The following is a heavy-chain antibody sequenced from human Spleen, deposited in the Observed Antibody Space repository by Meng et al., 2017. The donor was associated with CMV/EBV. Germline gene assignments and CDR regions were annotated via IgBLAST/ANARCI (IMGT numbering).Heavy chain of an antibody. CDR3: ARVSSTTFGVDHSYNWFDP. CDR2: INHSGST. D-gene: IGHD3-3*01. Sequence: QVQLQQWGARLLKPSETLSLTCAVYGGSFSGYYWSWIRQPPGKGLEWIGEINHSGSTNYNPSLKSRVTISVDTSKNQFSLKLSSVTAADTAVYYCARVSSTTFGVDHSYNWFDPWGQGTLVTVSS. J-gene: IGHJ5*02. CDR1: GGSFSGYY. V-gene: IGHV4-34*01.